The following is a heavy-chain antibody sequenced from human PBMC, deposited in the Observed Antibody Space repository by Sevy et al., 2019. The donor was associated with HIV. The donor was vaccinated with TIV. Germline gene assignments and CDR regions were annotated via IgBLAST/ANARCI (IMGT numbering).Heavy chain of an antibody. V-gene: IGHV3-30*18. CDR3: AKLGIVGATKAHYFDY. CDR1: GFTFSSYG. Sequence: GGSLRLSCAASGFTFSSYGMHWVRQAPGKGLEWVAVISYDGSNKYYADSVKGRFTISRDNSKNTLYLKMNSLRAEDTAVYYCAKLGIVGATKAHYFDYWGQGTLVTVSS. D-gene: IGHD1-26*01. J-gene: IGHJ4*02. CDR2: ISYDGSNK.